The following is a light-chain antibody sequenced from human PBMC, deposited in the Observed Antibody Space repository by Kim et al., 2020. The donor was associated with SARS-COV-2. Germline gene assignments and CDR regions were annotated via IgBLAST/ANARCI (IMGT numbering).Light chain of an antibody. CDR2: DVS. CDR3: SSYTGSSTPV. Sequence: GRPITISSPGTSSDVGGYGDGSWYHQHQGGAPRLSIYDVSHRHSGGSNRFSGSKSGDAASLTISGLQAEDEADDYCSSYTGSSTPVFGGGTQLTVL. CDR1: SSDVGGYGD. J-gene: IGLJ2*01. V-gene: IGLV2-14*03.